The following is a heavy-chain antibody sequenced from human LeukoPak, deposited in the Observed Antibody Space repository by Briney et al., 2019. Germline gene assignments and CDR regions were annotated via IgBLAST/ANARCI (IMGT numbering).Heavy chain of an antibody. D-gene: IGHD6-13*01. Sequence: SVKVSCKASGGTFSSYAISWVRQAPGQGLEWMGGIIPIFGTANYAQKFQGRVTITADESTITAYMELSSLRSEDTAVYYCARGVAAASTGGRYGYDYYMDVWGKGTTVTVSS. CDR2: IIPIFGTA. V-gene: IGHV1-69*13. CDR1: GGTFSSYA. J-gene: IGHJ6*03. CDR3: ARGVAAASTGGRYGYDYYMDV.